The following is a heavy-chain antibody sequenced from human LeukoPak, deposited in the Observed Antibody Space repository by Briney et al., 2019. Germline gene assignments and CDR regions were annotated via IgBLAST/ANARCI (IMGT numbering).Heavy chain of an antibody. D-gene: IGHD6-6*01. CDR2: IKSKTDGGTT. V-gene: IGHV3-15*01. Sequence: GGSLRLSCAASGFTFSNAWMSWVRQAPGKGLEWVGRIKSKTDGGTTDYTAPVKGRFTISRDDSKNTLYLQMNSLRAEDTAVYYCAKDDHWQLAFDYWGQGTLVTVSS. CDR1: GFTFSNAW. CDR3: AKDDHWQLAFDY. J-gene: IGHJ4*02.